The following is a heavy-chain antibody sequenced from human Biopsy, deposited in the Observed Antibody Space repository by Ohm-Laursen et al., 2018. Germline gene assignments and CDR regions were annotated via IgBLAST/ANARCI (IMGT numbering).Heavy chain of an antibody. V-gene: IGHV1-8*01. CDR2: MSPNTGNT. J-gene: IGHJ4*02. D-gene: IGHD1-26*01. CDR3: ARWETTLGRSLDS. Sequence: ASVKVSCKASGYTFTSHDINWVRQATGQGHEWMGWMSPNTGNTVYAQRFQDRVTMTSDTSTGTAYMELTSLTSDDTAVYFCARWETTLGRSLDSWGQGTLVAVSS. CDR1: GYTFTSHD.